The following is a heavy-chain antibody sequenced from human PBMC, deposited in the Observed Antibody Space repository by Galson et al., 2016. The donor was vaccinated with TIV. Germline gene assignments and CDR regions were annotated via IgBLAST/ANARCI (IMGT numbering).Heavy chain of an antibody. V-gene: IGHV1-3*01. CDR3: ARDPGYFVY. CDR2: INAGNGNT. J-gene: IGHJ4*01. Sequence: SVKVSCKASGYTFTHYLMHWVRQPPGQRLEWMGWINAGNGNTKYSQQFQGRVTITRDTSASTAYMELSSLRSEDTAVYYCARDPGYFVYWGQGTLVTVSS. CDR1: GYTFTHYL. D-gene: IGHD1-1*01.